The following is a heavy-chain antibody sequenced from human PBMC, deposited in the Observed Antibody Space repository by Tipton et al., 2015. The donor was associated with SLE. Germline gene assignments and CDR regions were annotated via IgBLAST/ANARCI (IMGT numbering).Heavy chain of an antibody. CDR2: IQPDGSEK. V-gene: IGHV3-7*01. Sequence: SLRLSCEASGFTFTTYWMTWVRQAPGKGLEWVANIQPDGSEKYYVDSVKGRFTISRDNTKNSIYLQMNSLRVEDTAVYYCARDRGTIPHVLNYHFDNWGQGTLVTVSS. J-gene: IGHJ4*02. CDR3: ARDRGTIPHVLNYHFDN. D-gene: IGHD1-1*01. CDR1: GFTFTTYW.